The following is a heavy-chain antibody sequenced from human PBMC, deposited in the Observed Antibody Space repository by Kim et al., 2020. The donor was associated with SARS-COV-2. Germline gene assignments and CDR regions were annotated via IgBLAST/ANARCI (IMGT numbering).Heavy chain of an antibody. CDR2: IIPIFGTA. CDR1: GGTFSSYA. Sequence: SVKVSCKASGGTFSSYAISWVRQAPGQGLEWMGGIIPIFGTANYAQKFQGRVTITADESTSTAYMELSSLRSEDTAVYYCARERSDYSNSIIYYYGMDVWGQGTTVTVSS. D-gene: IGHD4-4*01. J-gene: IGHJ6*02. CDR3: ARERSDYSNSIIYYYGMDV. V-gene: IGHV1-69*13.